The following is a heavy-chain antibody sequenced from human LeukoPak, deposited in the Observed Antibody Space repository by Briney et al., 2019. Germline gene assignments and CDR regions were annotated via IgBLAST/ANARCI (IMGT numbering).Heavy chain of an antibody. CDR2: IIPIFGTA. J-gene: IGHJ4*02. CDR3: ARSRFLEWLLFGVY. D-gene: IGHD3-3*01. V-gene: IGHV1-69*05. CDR1: GGTFSSYA. Sequence: PVKVSCKASGGTFSSYAISWVRQAPGQGLEWMGGIIPIFGTANYAQKFQGRVTITTDESTSTAYMELSSLRSEDTAVYYCARSRFLEWLLFGVYWGQGTLVTVSS.